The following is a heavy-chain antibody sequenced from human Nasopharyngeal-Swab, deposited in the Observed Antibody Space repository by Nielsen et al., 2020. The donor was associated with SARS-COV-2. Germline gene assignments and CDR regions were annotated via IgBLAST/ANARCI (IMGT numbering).Heavy chain of an antibody. CDR3: AKTYSTSSYPLYGLDV. J-gene: IGHJ6*02. CDR2: FNPHSGAT. V-gene: IGHV1-2*02. Sequence: GESLKISCKASGYDFTGYYIHWVRQAPGQGLEWMGWFNPHSGATNYAQKLQGRVTMTRDSSISTAYMELSSLRSDDTAIYFCAKTYSTSSYPLYGLDVWGQGTTVTVSS. D-gene: IGHD2/OR15-2a*01. CDR1: GYDFTGYY.